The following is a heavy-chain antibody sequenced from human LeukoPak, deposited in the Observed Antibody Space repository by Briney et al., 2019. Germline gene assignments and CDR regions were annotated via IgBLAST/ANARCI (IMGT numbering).Heavy chain of an antibody. D-gene: IGHD3-16*02. V-gene: IGHV3-7*01. CDR2: IKQGGSEK. Sequence: PSETLSLTRAVYGGSFSGYYWSWVRQAPGKGLEWVANIKQGGSEKYYVDSVKGRFTISRDNAKNSLYLQMNSLRAEDTAVYYCARADYDYVWGSYRQYYFDYWGQGTLVTVSS. CDR3: ARADYDYVWGSYRQYYFDY. J-gene: IGHJ4*02. CDR1: GGSFSGYY.